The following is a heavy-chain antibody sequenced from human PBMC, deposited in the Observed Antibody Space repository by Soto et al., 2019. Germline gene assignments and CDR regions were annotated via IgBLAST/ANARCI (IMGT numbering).Heavy chain of an antibody. V-gene: IGHV3-11*05. Sequence: QVQLVESGGGLVKPGGSLRLSCAASGFTFSDYYMSWIRQAPGKGREWVSYISSSSSYTNYADSVKGRFTISRDNAKNSLYLQMNSLRVEDTAVYYCARAPREETNYFDYWGQGTLVTVSS. J-gene: IGHJ4*02. CDR1: GFTFSDYY. CDR3: ARAPREETNYFDY. CDR2: ISSSSSYT. D-gene: IGHD1-26*01.